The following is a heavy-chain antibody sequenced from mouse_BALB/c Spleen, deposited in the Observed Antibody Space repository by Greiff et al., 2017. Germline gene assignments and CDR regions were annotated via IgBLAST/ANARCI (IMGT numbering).Heavy chain of an antibody. CDR3: ARGSSGSPFAY. D-gene: IGHD3-1*01. J-gene: IGHJ3*01. CDR1: GYTFTNYW. CDR2: IYPGGGYT. Sequence: QVQLKQSGAELVRPGTSVKISCKASGYTFTNYWLGWVKQRPGHGLEWIGDIYPGGGYTNYNEKFKGKATLTADTSSSTAYMQLSSLTSEDSAVYFCARGSSGSPFAYWGQGTLVTVSA. V-gene: IGHV1-63*02.